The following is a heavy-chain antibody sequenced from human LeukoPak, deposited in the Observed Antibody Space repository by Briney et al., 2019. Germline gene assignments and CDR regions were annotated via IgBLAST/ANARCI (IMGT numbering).Heavy chain of an antibody. J-gene: IGHJ4*02. Sequence: ASVKVSCKSSGYTFTNYAINWVRQAPGQRLEWMGWINAGNGNTKYSQEFQGRVTITRDTSTNTAYMELISLRSEDMAVYYCARGRWTAHTVGYYFDSWGQGTLVTVSS. CDR3: ARGRWTAHTVGYYFDS. V-gene: IGHV1-3*03. CDR1: GYTFTNYA. D-gene: IGHD2-21*02. CDR2: INAGNGNT.